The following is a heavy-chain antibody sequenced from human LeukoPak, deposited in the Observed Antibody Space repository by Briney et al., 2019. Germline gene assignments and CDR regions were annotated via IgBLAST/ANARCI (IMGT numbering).Heavy chain of an antibody. V-gene: IGHV3-74*01. D-gene: IGHD6-13*01. CDR1: GFTFSSYW. J-gene: IGHJ4*02. CDR2: INSDGSST. CDR3: ARDRIAAAGTVDY. Sequence: TGGSLRLSCAASGFTFSSYWMHWVRQAPGKGLVWVSRINSDGSSTSYADSVKGRLTISRDNAKNTLYLQMNSLIAEDTAVYYCARDRIAAAGTVDYWGQGTLVTVSS.